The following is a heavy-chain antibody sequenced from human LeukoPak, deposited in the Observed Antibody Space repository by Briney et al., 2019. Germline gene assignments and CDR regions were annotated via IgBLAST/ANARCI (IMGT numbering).Heavy chain of an antibody. CDR1: GGTFSSYA. Sequence: ASVKVSRKASGGTFSSYAISWVRQAPGQGLEWMGGIIPIFGTANYAQKFQGRVTITADESTSTAYMELSSLRSEDTAVYYCARDQDYDSSGYYPHWFDPWGQGTLVTVSS. D-gene: IGHD3-22*01. CDR2: IIPIFGTA. CDR3: ARDQDYDSSGYYPHWFDP. V-gene: IGHV1-69*13. J-gene: IGHJ5*02.